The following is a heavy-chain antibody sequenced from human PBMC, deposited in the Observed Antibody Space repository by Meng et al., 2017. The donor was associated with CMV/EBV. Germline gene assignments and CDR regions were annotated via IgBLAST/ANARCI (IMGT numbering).Heavy chain of an antibody. Sequence: GSLRLSCTVSGGSISSYYWSWIRQPPGKGLEWIGYIYYSGSTNYNPSLKSRVTISVDTSKNQFSLKLSSVTAADTAVYYCARDRWDSSHDGYYYYYGMDVWGQGTTVTAP. J-gene: IGHJ6*02. D-gene: IGHD6-13*01. V-gene: IGHV4-59*01. CDR3: ARDRWDSSHDGYYYYYGMDV. CDR1: GGSISSYY. CDR2: IYYSGST.